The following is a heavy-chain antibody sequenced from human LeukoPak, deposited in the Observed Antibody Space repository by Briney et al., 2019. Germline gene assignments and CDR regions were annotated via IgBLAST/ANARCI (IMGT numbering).Heavy chain of an antibody. D-gene: IGHD1-26*01. V-gene: IGHV3-9*01. J-gene: IGHJ3*02. CDR2: ISWNSGSI. Sequence: GGSLRLSCAASGFTFYDYAMHWVRQAPGKGLEWVSGISWNSGSIVYADSVKGRFTISRDNAKNSLYLQMNSLRAEDTALYYCAKDSDLGVGATANAFDIWGQGTMVTVSS. CDR3: AKDSDLGVGATANAFDI. CDR1: GFTFYDYA.